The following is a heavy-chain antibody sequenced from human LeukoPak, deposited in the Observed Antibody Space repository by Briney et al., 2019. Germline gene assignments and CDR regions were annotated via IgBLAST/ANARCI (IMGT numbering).Heavy chain of an antibody. CDR1: GGSISSGGYY. V-gene: IGHV4-31*03. CDR2: IYYSGST. D-gene: IGHD6-19*01. Sequence: SETLSLTCTVSGGSISSGGYYWSWIRQHPGKGLEWIGYIYYSGSTYYNPSLKSRVTISVDTSKNQFSLKLSSVTAADTAVYYRARVGPPGIAVAGKSPLDYWGQGTLVTVSS. J-gene: IGHJ4*02. CDR3: ARVGPPGIAVAGKSPLDY.